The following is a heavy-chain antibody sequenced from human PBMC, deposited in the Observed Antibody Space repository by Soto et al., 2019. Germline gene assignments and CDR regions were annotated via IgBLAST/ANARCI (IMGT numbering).Heavy chain of an antibody. CDR3: TSSGGSSYNAFDI. Sequence: GSLRLSCTASGFTFCDYAMIWFRQSPGKGLEWVGFIRSKAYGGTTEYAASVKGRFTISRDDSKSIAYLQMNSLKTEDTAVYYCTSSGGSSYNAFDIWGQGTMVTVSS. J-gene: IGHJ3*02. CDR1: GFTFCDYA. D-gene: IGHD2-15*01. V-gene: IGHV3-49*03. CDR2: IRSKAYGGTT.